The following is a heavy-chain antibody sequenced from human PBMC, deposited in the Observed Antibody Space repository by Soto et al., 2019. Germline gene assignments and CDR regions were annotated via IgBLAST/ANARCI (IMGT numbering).Heavy chain of an antibody. Sequence: TSETLSLTCPVSGGSISSYYWSWIRQPPGKGLEWIGEINHSGSTNYNPSLKSRVTISVDTSKNQFSLKLSSVTAADTAVYYCARGPLYRYSSGWYSDHRHYYYYYGMDVWGQGTTVTVSS. CDR2: INHSGST. J-gene: IGHJ6*02. CDR3: ARGPLYRYSSGWYSDHRHYYYYYGMDV. D-gene: IGHD6-19*01. V-gene: IGHV4-34*01. CDR1: GGSISSYY.